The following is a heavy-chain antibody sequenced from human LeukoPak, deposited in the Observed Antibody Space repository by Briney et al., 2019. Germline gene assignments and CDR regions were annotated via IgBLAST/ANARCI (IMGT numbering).Heavy chain of an antibody. V-gene: IGHV1-2*02. D-gene: IGHD3-22*01. CDR3: ARLPDYYYDSSGYS. CDR2: INPNSGGT. J-gene: IGHJ4*02. Sequence: ASVKVSCKASGYTFTGYYMHWVRQAPGQGLEWMGWINPNSGGTNYAQKFQGRVTMIRDTSISTAYMELSRLRSDDTAVYYCARLPDYYYDSSGYSWGQGTLVTVSS. CDR1: GYTFTGYY.